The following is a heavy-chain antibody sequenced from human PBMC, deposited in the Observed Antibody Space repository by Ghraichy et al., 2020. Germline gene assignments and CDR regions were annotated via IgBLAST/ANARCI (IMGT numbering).Heavy chain of an antibody. Sequence: SETLSLTCTVSGGSISSGSYYWSWIRQPAGKGLEWIGRIYTSGSTNYNPSLKSRVTMSVDTSKNQFSLKLSSVTAADTAVYYCARGKIWSGYYFDYWGQGTLVTVSS. CDR2: IYTSGST. CDR1: GGSISSGSYY. J-gene: IGHJ4*02. V-gene: IGHV4-61*02. D-gene: IGHD3-3*01. CDR3: ARGKIWSGYYFDY.